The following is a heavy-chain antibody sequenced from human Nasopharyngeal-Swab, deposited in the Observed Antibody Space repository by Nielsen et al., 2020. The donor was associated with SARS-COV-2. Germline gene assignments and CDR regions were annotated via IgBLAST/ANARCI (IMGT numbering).Heavy chain of an antibody. D-gene: IGHD3-3*01. Sequence: ASVKVSCKTSGYTFASFDINWVRQATGRGLEWVGWMNLDSGDTHYAQKFQDRVTMTTDTSTSTVYMELRSLRSDDTAVYYCARHGVAEDYWGQGTLVTVSS. CDR2: MNLDSGDT. CDR3: ARHGVAEDY. J-gene: IGHJ4*02. V-gene: IGHV1-8*01. CDR1: GYTFASFD.